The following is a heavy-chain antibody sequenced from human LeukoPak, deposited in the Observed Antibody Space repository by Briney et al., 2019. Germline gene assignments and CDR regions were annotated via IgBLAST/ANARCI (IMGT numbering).Heavy chain of an antibody. V-gene: IGHV1-8*01. CDR3: ARALALYDSSGYYYDGWFDP. Sequence: GASVKGSCKASGYTFTSYDINWVRQATGQGLEWMGWMNPNSGNTGYAQKFQGRVTMTRNTSISTAYMELSSLRSEDTAVYYCARALALYDSSGYYYDGWFDPWGQGTLVTVSS. CDR2: MNPNSGNT. D-gene: IGHD3-22*01. J-gene: IGHJ5*02. CDR1: GYTFTSYD.